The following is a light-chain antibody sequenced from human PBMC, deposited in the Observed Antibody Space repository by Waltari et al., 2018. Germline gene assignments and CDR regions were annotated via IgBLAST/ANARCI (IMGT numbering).Light chain of an antibody. V-gene: IGKV3-15*01. CDR2: GAS. CDR1: QSVTTN. Sequence: EIVMTQSPATLSVSPGHRPIISCRASQSVTTNLAWYQQKPGQPPRLLIYGASTRATDIPARFSGSGSGTEFTLTITSLQSEDFAVYYCHQYNDGPPFNFGQGTKLEIK. J-gene: IGKJ2*01. CDR3: HQYNDGPPFN.